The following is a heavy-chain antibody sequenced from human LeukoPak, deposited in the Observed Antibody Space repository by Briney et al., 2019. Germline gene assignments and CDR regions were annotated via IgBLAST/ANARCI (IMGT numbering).Heavy chain of an antibody. CDR1: GGSFSGYY. D-gene: IGHD6-13*01. V-gene: IGHV4-34*01. Sequence: SETLSLTCAVYGGSFSGYYWSWIRQPPGKGLEWIGEINHSGSTNYNPSLKSRVTISVDTSKNQFSLKLSSVTAADTAVYYCAVSIAAAPGFDYWGQGTLVTVSS. CDR3: AVSIAAAPGFDY. J-gene: IGHJ4*02. CDR2: INHSGST.